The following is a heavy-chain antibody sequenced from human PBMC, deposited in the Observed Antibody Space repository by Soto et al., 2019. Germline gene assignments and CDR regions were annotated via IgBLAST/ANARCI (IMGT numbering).Heavy chain of an antibody. J-gene: IGHJ4*02. CDR2: IYYTGNT. D-gene: IGHD2-15*01. CDR1: GGSISSNGHY. CDR3: AREQWGYDS. V-gene: IGHV4-31*03. Sequence: QVQLQESGPELVKPSQTLSLTCTVSGGSISSNGHYWTWIRQHPGKGLEWIAYIYYTGNTYYNPSLKSRFSISVDTSKNQFSLNLRSVTAADTAVYYCAREQWGYDSWGQGTLVTVSS.